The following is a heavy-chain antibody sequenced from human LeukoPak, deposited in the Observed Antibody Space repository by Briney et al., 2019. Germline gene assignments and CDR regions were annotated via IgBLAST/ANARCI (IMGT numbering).Heavy chain of an antibody. CDR3: ARVNTMVRGVIYYYGMDV. D-gene: IGHD3-10*01. Sequence: GGSLRLSCAASGFTFSSYSMNWVRQAPGKGLEWVSYISSSSSTIYYADSVKGRFTISRDNAKNSLYLQMNSLRAEDTAVYYCARVNTMVRGVIYYYGMDVWGQGTTVTVSS. V-gene: IGHV3-48*04. CDR1: GFTFSSYS. J-gene: IGHJ6*02. CDR2: ISSSSSTI.